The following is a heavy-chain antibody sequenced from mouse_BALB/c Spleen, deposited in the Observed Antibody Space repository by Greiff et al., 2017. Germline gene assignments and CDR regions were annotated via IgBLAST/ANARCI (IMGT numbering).Heavy chain of an antibody. D-gene: IGHD1-1*01. CDR3: AREGYYGAWFAY. CDR1: GFTFSSYA. CDR2: ISSGGST. Sequence: EVKLMESGGGLVKPGGSLKLSCAASGFTFSSYAMSWVRQTPEKRLEWVASISSGGSTYYPDSVKGRFTISRDNARNILYLQMSSLRSEDTAMYYCAREGYYGAWFAYWGQGTLVTVSA. J-gene: IGHJ3*01. V-gene: IGHV5-6-5*01.